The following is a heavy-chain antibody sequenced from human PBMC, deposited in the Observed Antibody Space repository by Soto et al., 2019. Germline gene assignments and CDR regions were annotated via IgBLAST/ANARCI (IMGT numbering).Heavy chain of an antibody. Sequence: GGSLRLSCEASGFTFSTSDMSWARQAPGKGLEWVSSIDKNGDNTYYADSMKGRFSISRDNSKNTVWLQMTSLRAEDTAVFYCVSGFNWHHAYWGQGTLVTVSA. D-gene: IGHD1-1*01. CDR3: VSGFNWHHAY. CDR2: IDKNGDNT. J-gene: IGHJ4*02. CDR1: GFTFSTSD. V-gene: IGHV3-23*01.